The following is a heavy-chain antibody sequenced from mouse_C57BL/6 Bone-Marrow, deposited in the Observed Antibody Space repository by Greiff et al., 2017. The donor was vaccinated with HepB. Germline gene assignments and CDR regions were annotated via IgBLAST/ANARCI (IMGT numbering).Heavy chain of an antibody. CDR1: GYTFTSYG. V-gene: IGHV1-81*01. Sequence: QVQLKESGAELARPGASVKLSCKASGYTFTSYGISWVKQRTGQGLEWIGEIYPRSGNTYYNEKFKGKATLTADKSSSTAYMELRSLTSEDSAVYFCARVGNWDGYAMDYWGQGTSVTVSS. D-gene: IGHD4-1*01. J-gene: IGHJ4*01. CDR3: ARVGNWDGYAMDY. CDR2: IYPRSGNT.